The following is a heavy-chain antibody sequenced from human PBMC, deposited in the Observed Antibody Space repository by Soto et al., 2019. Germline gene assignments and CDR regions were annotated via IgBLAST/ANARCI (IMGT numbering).Heavy chain of an antibody. CDR2: ISAYNDKT. J-gene: IGHJ4*02. V-gene: IGHV1-18*01. CDR3: XXXXGISKWTFDS. Sequence: QVQLVQSGAEVKKPGASVKVSCRASGYTFTSYGISWVRQAPGQGLEWMGWISAYNDKTTYAQKFQGRLTMTTETXXXXXXXXXXXXXXXXXXXXXXXXXXGISKWTFDSWGQGTLVTVSS. CDR1: GYTFTSYG. D-gene: IGHD1-26*01.